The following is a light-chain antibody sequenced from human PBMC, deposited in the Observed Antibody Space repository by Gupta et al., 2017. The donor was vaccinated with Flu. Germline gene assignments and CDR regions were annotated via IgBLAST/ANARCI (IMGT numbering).Light chain of an antibody. CDR3: QAWDISTVV. CDR1: KLGDKS. CDR2: QGR. Sequence: SPGQTASITCSGDKLGDKSPYWFQQRPGQSPGVVIYQGRKRPSGIPERFSGSNSGNTATLXIXETQAMXEADYYCQAWDISTVVFGGGTKLTVL. V-gene: IGLV3-1*01. J-gene: IGLJ2*01.